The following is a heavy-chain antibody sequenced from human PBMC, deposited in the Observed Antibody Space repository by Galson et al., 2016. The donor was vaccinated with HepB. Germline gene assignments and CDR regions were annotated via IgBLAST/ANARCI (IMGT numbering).Heavy chain of an antibody. D-gene: IGHD2-15*01. V-gene: IGHV3-23*01. CDR2: FRGSGDST. J-gene: IGHJ3*02. CDR3: AKDKGCSGGSFYSVDAFDI. CDR1: GFTFRTYG. Sequence: SLRLSCAASGFTFRTYGMSWVRQAPGKGLEWVSSFRGSGDSTYYADSVKGRFPISRDSSKNTLYLQMNSLRAEDTAVDYCAKDKGCSGGSFYSVDAFDIWGHGTMVTVSS.